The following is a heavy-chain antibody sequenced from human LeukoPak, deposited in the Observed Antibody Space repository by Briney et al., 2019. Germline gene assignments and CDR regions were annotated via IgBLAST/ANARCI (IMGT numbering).Heavy chain of an antibody. D-gene: IGHD2-8*01. CDR3: ARDCTNGVCYSDAFDI. J-gene: IGHJ3*02. V-gene: IGHV1-2*02. Sequence: ASVKVSCKASGYTFTGYYMHWVRQAPGQGLEWMGWINPNSGGTNYAQKFQGRVTMTRDTSTSTVYMELSSLRSEDTAVYYCARDCTNGVCYSDAFDIWGQGTMVTVSS. CDR2: INPNSGGT. CDR1: GYTFTGYY.